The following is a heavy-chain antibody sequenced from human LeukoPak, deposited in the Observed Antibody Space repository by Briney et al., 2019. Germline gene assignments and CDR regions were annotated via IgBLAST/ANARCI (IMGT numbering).Heavy chain of an antibody. CDR1: GGSISSYY. CDR2: IYYSGST. CDR3: ASQVLRFHYYYYGMDV. J-gene: IGHJ6*02. Sequence: SETLSLTCTVSGGSISSYYWSWIRQPPGKGLEWIGYIYYSGSTYYNPSLKSRVTISVDTSKNQFSLKLSSVTAADTAVYYCASQVLRFHYYYYGMDVWGQGTTVTVSS. V-gene: IGHV4-59*04. D-gene: IGHD3-3*01.